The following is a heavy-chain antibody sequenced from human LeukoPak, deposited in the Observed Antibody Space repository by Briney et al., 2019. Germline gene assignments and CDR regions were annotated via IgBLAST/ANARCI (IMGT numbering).Heavy chain of an antibody. J-gene: IGHJ4*02. CDR3: ARSYYYGSGSYYLFDY. CDR2: INPNSGGT. D-gene: IGHD3-10*01. Sequence: ASVTVSCKASGYTFTGYYMHWVRQPPGQGLEWMGWINPNSGGTNYAQKFQGRVTMSRDTSISTAYMELSRLRSDDTAVYYCARSYYYGSGSYYLFDYWGQGTLVTVSS. V-gene: IGHV1-2*02. CDR1: GYTFTGYY.